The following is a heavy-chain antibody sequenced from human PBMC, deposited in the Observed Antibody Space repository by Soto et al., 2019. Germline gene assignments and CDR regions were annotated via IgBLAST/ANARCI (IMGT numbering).Heavy chain of an antibody. Sequence: QVQLVQSGAEVKKPGSSVKVSCKASGGTFSSYAISWVRQAPGQGLEWMGGIIPIFGTANYAQKFQGRVTITADESTSTAYMELSRLRSEDTAVYYCARALRTIFGVVITSYYYGMDVWGQGTTVTVSS. CDR2: IIPIFGTA. D-gene: IGHD3-3*01. CDR3: ARALRTIFGVVITSYYYGMDV. V-gene: IGHV1-69*01. J-gene: IGHJ6*02. CDR1: GGTFSSYA.